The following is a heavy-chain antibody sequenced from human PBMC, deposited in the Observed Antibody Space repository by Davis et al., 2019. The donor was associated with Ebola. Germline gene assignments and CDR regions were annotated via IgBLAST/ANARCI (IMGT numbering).Heavy chain of an antibody. D-gene: IGHD3-9*01. CDR3: ARGGYFDWLTRWHYYGMDV. CDR2: MNPNSENT. CDR1: GYTFTTYD. V-gene: IGHV1-8*01. J-gene: IGHJ6*02. Sequence: AASVKVSCKASGYTFTTYDIHWVRQATGQGREGMGWMNPNSENTGYAQKFQGRVTMTRSTSISTAYMELSSLRSEDTAVYYCARGGYFDWLTRWHYYGMDVWGQGTTVTVSS.